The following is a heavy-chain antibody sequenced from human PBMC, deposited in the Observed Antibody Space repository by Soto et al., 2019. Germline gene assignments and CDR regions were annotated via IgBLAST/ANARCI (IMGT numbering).Heavy chain of an antibody. CDR3: ARYLRTTVTSPGYYYYYMDV. Sequence: PSETLSLTCAVYGGPFSGYYWSWIRQPPGKGLEWIGEINHSGSTNYNPSLKSRVTISVDTSKNQFSLKLSSVTAADTAVYYCARYLRTTVTSPGYYYYYMDVWGKGTTVTVSS. D-gene: IGHD4-4*01. CDR2: INHSGST. V-gene: IGHV4-34*01. CDR1: GGPFSGYY. J-gene: IGHJ6*03.